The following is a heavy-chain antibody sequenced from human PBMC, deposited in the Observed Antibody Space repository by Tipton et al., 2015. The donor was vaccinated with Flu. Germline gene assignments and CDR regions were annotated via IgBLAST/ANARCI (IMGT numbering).Heavy chain of an antibody. D-gene: IGHD6-13*01. Sequence: SLRLSCAASGFTFSSYDMHWVRQATGKGLEWVSAIGSAGDTYYLDSVKGRFTIYRDNAKNSLYLQMNSLRVGDTAVFYCARGPLPDSNWYNGMDVWGQGTKVTLS. J-gene: IGHJ6*02. CDR1: GFTFSSYD. CDR2: IGSAGDT. CDR3: ARGPLPDSNWYNGMDV. V-gene: IGHV3-13*01.